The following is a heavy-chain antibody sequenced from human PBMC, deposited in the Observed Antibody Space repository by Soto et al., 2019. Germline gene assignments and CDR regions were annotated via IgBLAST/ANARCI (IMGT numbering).Heavy chain of an antibody. CDR2: ISYDGSNK. CDR1: GFTFSSYA. J-gene: IGHJ6*04. Sequence: GGSLGLSCAASGFTFSSYAMHWVRQAPGKGLEWVAVISYDGSNKYYADSVKGRFTISRDNSKNTLYLQMNSLRAEDTAVYYCAREVRAPGSYYGMDVWGKGSTVTGS. CDR3: AREVRAPGSYYGMDV. V-gene: IGHV3-30-3*01. D-gene: IGHD2-15*01.